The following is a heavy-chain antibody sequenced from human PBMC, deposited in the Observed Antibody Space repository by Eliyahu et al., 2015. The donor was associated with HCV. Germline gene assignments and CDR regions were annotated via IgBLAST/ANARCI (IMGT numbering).Heavy chain of an antibody. CDR1: GFTVSXYA. CDR2: FSGSHIST. D-gene: IGHD4-11*01. V-gene: IGHV3-23*01. Sequence: EVQLLESGGGLVQPGGSLRLSCAASGFTVSXYAMSWVRQXPGKGLEWVSGFSGSHISTYYADSVKGRFTISRDNAKNTLYLQMNSLRAEDTAVYYCANAPYSTVFDYWGQGTLVTVSS. J-gene: IGHJ4*02. CDR3: ANAPYSTVFDY.